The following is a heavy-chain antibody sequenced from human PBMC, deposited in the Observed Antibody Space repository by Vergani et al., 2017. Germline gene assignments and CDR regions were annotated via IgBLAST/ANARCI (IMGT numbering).Heavy chain of an antibody. CDR2: INPSGSST. CDR3: ARGGALQPGAFDI. Sequence: QVQLVQSGAEVKKPGASVKVSCKASGYTFTNYYMHWVRQAPGQGLEWMGIINPSGSSTSYAQKFQGRVTMTRDTSTSTVYVEVSSLRSEDTAVYYCARGGALQPGAFDIWGQGTMVTVSS. D-gene: IGHD1-1*01. J-gene: IGHJ3*02. CDR1: GYTFTNYY. V-gene: IGHV1-46*01.